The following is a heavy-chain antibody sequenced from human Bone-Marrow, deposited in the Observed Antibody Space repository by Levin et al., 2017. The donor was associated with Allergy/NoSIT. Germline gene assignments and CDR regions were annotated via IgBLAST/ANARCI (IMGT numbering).Heavy chain of an antibody. CDR1: GFTFNIYA. J-gene: IGHJ4*02. D-gene: IGHD5-24*01. CDR2: ISYNSETK. Sequence: GESLKISCAASGFTFNIYAMNWVRQAPGKGLEWVSYISYNSETKFYADSVKGRFTISRDNAKNSVFLQMNSVRDEDTAVYYCTRSADGEFDYWGQGTVVTVSS. V-gene: IGHV3-48*02. CDR3: TRSADGEFDY.